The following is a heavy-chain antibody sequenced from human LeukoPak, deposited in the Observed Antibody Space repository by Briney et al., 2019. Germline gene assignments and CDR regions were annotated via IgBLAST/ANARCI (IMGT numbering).Heavy chain of an antibody. J-gene: IGHJ5*02. D-gene: IGHD3-3*01. V-gene: IGHV3-48*03. CDR1: GFTFSSYE. CDR2: ISSSGSTI. CDR3: ARGPFMERFDP. Sequence: GGSLRLSCAASGFTFSSYEMNWVRQAPGKGLEWVSYISSSGSTIYYADSVKGRFTISRDNAKNSLYLQMNSLRAEDTAVYYCARGPFMERFDPWGQGTLVTVSS.